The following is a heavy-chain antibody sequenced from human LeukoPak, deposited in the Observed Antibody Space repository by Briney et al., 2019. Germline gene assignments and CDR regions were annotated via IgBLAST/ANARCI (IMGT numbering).Heavy chain of an antibody. CDR1: GFTFSSFA. J-gene: IGHJ4*02. CDR2: ISGSGGST. Sequence: PGGSLRLSCAASGFTFSSFAMNWVRQQAPGKRLEWASAISGSGGSTYYADSVKGRFTISRDNSKNTVFLQMNSLRAEDTPIYYCAKADDYYESRHRVYWGQKTLVTVSS. V-gene: IGHV3-23*01. D-gene: IGHD3-22*01. CDR3: AKADDYYESRHRVY.